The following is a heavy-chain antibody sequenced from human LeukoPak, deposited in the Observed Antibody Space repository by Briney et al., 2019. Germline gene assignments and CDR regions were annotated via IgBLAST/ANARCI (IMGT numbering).Heavy chain of an antibody. Sequence: ASVKVSCKASGYTFTSYGISWVRQAPGQGLEWVGWISAYNGNTNYAQKLQGRVTMTTDTSTSTAYMELRSLRSDDTAVYYCARDTSLEGYYFGYYYYYGMDVWGQGTTVTVSS. CDR2: ISAYNGNT. D-gene: IGHD2/OR15-2a*01. V-gene: IGHV1-18*01. CDR1: GYTFTSYG. CDR3: ARDTSLEGYYFGYYYYYGMDV. J-gene: IGHJ6*02.